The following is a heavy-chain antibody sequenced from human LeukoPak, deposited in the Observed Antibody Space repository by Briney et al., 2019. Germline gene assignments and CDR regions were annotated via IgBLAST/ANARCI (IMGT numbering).Heavy chain of an antibody. J-gene: IGHJ4*02. CDR2: ISYDGSNK. V-gene: IGHV3-30*03. CDR1: GFTFSSYG. Sequence: GGSLRLSCAASGFTFSSYGMHWVRQAPGKGLEWVAVISYDGSNKYYADSVKGRFTISRDNSKNTLYLQMNSLRAEDTAVYYCARGEYSSGWPDLDYWGQGTLVTVSS. CDR3: ARGEYSSGWPDLDY. D-gene: IGHD6-19*01.